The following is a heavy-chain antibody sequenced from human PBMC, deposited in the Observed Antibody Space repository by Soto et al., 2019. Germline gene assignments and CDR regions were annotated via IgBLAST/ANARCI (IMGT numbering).Heavy chain of an antibody. Sequence: QVQLQESGPGLVKPSETLSLTCTVSGGSISSGGYYWSWIRQHPGKGLEWIGYIYYSGSTYYNPSLKSRVTISVDTSKNEFSLRLTSVTAADTAVYYCETSVASGKSFFDSWGQGTLVTVSS. D-gene: IGHD2-15*01. J-gene: IGHJ4*02. V-gene: IGHV4-31*03. CDR2: IYYSGST. CDR1: GGSISSGGYY. CDR3: ETSVASGKSFFDS.